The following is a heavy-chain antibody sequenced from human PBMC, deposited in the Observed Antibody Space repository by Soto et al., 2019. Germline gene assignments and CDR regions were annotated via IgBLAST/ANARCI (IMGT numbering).Heavy chain of an antibody. D-gene: IGHD2-2*01. CDR3: ARADGYCSSTSCYLAAFDI. Sequence: GESLKISCKGSGYSFTSYWIGWVRQMPGKGLEWMGIIYPGDSDTRYSPSFQGQVTISADKSISTAYLQWSSLKASDTAMYYCARADGYCSSTSCYLAAFDIWGQGTMVTVSS. J-gene: IGHJ3*02. V-gene: IGHV5-51*01. CDR1: GYSFTSYW. CDR2: IYPGDSDT.